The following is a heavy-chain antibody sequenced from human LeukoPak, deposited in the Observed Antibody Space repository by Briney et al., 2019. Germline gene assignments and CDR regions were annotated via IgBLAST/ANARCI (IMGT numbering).Heavy chain of an antibody. CDR1: GGSISSGGYY. J-gene: IGHJ4*02. CDR2: IYYSGST. V-gene: IGHV4-31*03. CDR3: ARQEDAYGVDY. Sequence: SETLSLTCTVSGGSISSGGYYWSWIRQHPGKGLEWIGYIYYSGSTYYNPSLKSRVTISVDTSKNQFSLKLSSVTAADTAVYYCARQEDAYGVDYWGQGTLVTVSS. D-gene: IGHD4-17*01.